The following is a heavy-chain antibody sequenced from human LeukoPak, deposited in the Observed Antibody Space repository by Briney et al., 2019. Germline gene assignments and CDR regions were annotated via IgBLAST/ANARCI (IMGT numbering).Heavy chain of an antibody. CDR2: ISYDGSNK. CDR1: GFTFSSYG. V-gene: IGHV3-30*18. Sequence: PGRSLRLSCAASGFTFSSYGMHWVRQAPGKGLEWVAVISYDGSNKYYADPVKGRFTISRDNSKNTLYLQMNRLRAEDTAVYYCAKEGGPTTTYDYGGKGTLVTASS. D-gene: IGHD1-14*01. CDR3: AKEGGPTTTYDY. J-gene: IGHJ4*02.